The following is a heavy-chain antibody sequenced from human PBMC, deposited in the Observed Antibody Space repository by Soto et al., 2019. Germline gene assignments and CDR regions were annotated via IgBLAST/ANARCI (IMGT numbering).Heavy chain of an antibody. V-gene: IGHV4-59*08. CDR2: IYYSGST. CDR1: GGSIRSYY. CDR3: ARHCQAAAAGSLDY. J-gene: IGHJ4*02. D-gene: IGHD6-13*01. Sequence: NPSETLSLTCTVFGGSIRSYYWSWIRQPPGKGLEWIGYIYYSGSTNYNPSLKSRVTISVDTSKNQFSLKLSSVTAADTAVYYCARHCQAAAAGSLDYWGQGTLVTVSS.